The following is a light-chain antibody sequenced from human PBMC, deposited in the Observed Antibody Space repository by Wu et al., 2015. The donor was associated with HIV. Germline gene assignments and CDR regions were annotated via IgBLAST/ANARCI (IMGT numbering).Light chain of an antibody. CDR2: SAS. CDR1: QRMSSS. Sequence: VLTQSPGTLSLSPGERATLSCRASQRMSSSYIAWYQQKPGQAPRLLIYSASTRATGVPARISGSGSGTEFTLTISSMQSEDFAVYYCQQYNNWPPWTFGQGTSVEIK. V-gene: IGKV3-15*01. CDR3: QQYNNWPPWT. J-gene: IGKJ1*01.